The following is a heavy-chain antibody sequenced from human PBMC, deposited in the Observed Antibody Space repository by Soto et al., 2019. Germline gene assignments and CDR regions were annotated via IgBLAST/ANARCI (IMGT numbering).Heavy chain of an antibody. V-gene: IGHV4-30-4*01. CDR3: ARGLVIIHYYSHGLDV. D-gene: IGHD3-9*01. Sequence: SETLSLTCTVSGGSISSGDYFWSWIRQSPGKGLEWIGYISSIGSTYYNPSLKSRVSVSRDTSKNQFSLKLSSVTTTDTAVYHCARGLVIIHYYSHGLDVWGQGTTVT. CDR1: GGSISSGDYF. J-gene: IGHJ6*02. CDR2: ISSIGST.